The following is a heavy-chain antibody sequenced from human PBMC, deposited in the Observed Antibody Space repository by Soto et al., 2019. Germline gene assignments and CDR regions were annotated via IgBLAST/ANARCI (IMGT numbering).Heavy chain of an antibody. J-gene: IGHJ4*02. D-gene: IGHD6-13*01. CDR2: IRSKANSYAT. Sequence: EVQLVESGGGLVQPGGSLKLSCAASGFTFSGSAMHWVRQASGKGLEWVGRIRSKANSYATAYAASVKGRFTISRDESKNTAYLQMNSLKTEDTAVYYCTRPPRDSWYLDCSDYWGQGTLVTVSS. V-gene: IGHV3-73*02. CDR3: TRPPRDSWYLDCSDY. CDR1: GFTFSGSA.